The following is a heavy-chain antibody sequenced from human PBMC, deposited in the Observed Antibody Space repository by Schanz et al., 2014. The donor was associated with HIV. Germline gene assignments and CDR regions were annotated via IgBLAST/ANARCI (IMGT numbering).Heavy chain of an antibody. D-gene: IGHD2-15*01. V-gene: IGHV3-15*01. Sequence: EVQLVESGGCLVNPGGSLRLSCVASGFTFNNAWMNWVRQAPGKGLEWVGRIKSAPYSGTTDYPAPVKGRFTVSRDDSKTTVYLQMNSLKTEDTGVYYCAAGLGHSDFDYWGQGTLVTVSS. CDR1: GFTFNNAW. CDR2: IKSAPYSGTT. CDR3: AAGLGHSDFDY. J-gene: IGHJ4*02.